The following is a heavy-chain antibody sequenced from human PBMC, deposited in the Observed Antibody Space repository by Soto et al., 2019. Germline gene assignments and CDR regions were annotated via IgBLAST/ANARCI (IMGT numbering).Heavy chain of an antibody. J-gene: IGHJ6*02. V-gene: IGHV3-72*01. CDR2: IRRKANSYTT. CDR1: GLIFSDYH. D-gene: IGHD6-19*01. CDR3: AMLGGWSGGSNDMHV. Sequence: EVQLVESGGGLVQPGGSLRLSCAASGLIFSDYHMDWVRQAPGKGLEWVGRIRRKANSYTTEYAASVKGRFTISRDDSKNSLYLHMNSLKTEDAAEYYSAMLGGWSGGSNDMHVWGQGTTVTVSS.